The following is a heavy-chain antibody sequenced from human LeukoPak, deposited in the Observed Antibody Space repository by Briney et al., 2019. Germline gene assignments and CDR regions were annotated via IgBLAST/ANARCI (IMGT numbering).Heavy chain of an antibody. D-gene: IGHD6-19*01. CDR3: ASPYSSGWYGYFQR. J-gene: IGHJ1*01. Sequence: SKTLSLTCVVYGGSFRGYYWSWIRQPPGKGLDWIGEIKHSGNTNYNPSPKSRDTKPVDTSKNRLPLKLSSVAAADTAVYYCASPYSSGWYGYFQRWGQGTLVTVSS. CDR1: GGSFRGYY. V-gene: IGHV4-34*01. CDR2: IKHSGNT.